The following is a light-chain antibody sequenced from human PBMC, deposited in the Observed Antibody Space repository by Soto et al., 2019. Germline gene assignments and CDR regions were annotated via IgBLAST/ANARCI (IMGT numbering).Light chain of an antibody. J-gene: IGKJ3*01. Sequence: EIVMTQSPATLSVSPGERATLSCRASQAVSSNLAWYQQKPGQAPRLLIYGASTRATGIQARFSGSGSGTEFSLSISSLLSEDFAVYYCQQYNDWPPFTFGPGTRVDIK. CDR1: QAVSSN. CDR3: QQYNDWPPFT. V-gene: IGKV3-15*01. CDR2: GAS.